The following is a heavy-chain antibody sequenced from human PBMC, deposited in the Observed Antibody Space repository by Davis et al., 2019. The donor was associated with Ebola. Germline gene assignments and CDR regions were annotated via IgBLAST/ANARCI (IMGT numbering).Heavy chain of an antibody. CDR1: GFTFSNYG. Sequence: PGGSLRLSCPPSGFTFSNYGMHWVRQAAGQGLEWVASISYDGSKKNYADSVKGRFTISRDSSKNTLYLQMSSLRTEDTAVYSCARETRGYAGIFDYWGQGVQVTVSS. J-gene: IGHJ4*02. CDR3: ARETRGYAGIFDY. CDR2: ISYDGSKK. V-gene: IGHV3-30*03. D-gene: IGHD4-23*01.